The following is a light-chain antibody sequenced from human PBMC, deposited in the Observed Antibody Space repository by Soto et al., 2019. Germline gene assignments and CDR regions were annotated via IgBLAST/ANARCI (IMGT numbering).Light chain of an antibody. CDR2: GAP. V-gene: IGKV3-20*01. CDR3: HQFASTPRT. J-gene: IGKJ1*01. Sequence: EIVLTQSPGTLSLSPGESATLSCRASQSVDRNYLAWYQQRPGQAPRLLIYGAPSRATGIPPRFSGSGSGAEFVLTISGLEAEDFAVYYCHQFASTPRTFGQGTKVESK. CDR1: QSVDRNY.